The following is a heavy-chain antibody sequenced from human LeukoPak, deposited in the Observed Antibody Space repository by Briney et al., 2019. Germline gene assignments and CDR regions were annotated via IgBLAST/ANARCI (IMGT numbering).Heavy chain of an antibody. J-gene: IGHJ4*02. D-gene: IGHD3-10*01. CDR1: GFTFSSYS. V-gene: IGHV3-21*01. CDR2: ISSSSSYI. Sequence: GGSLRLSCAASGFTFSSYSMNWVRQAPGKGLEWVSSISSSSSYIYYADSVKGRFTISRDNAKNSLYLQMNSLRAEDTAVYYCARERTSNTYYYGSGSREVDYWGQGTLVTVSS. CDR3: ARERTSNTYYYGSGSREVDY.